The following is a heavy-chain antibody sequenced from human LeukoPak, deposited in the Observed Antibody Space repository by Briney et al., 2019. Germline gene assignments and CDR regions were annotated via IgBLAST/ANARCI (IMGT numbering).Heavy chain of an antibody. CDR3: ARLTVQKATTYYFDY. CDR2: IYYSGST. V-gene: IGHV4-39*01. CDR1: GGSISSSSYS. Sequence: SETLSLTCTVSGGSISSSSYSWGWIRQPPGKGLEWIGSIYYSGSTYYNPSLKSRVTISVDTSKNQFSLKLSSVTAADTTVYYCARLTVQKATTYYFDYWGQGTLVTVSS. D-gene: IGHD1-1*01. J-gene: IGHJ4*02.